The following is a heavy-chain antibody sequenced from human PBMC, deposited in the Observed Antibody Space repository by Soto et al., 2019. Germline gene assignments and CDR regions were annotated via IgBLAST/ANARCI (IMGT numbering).Heavy chain of an antibody. V-gene: IGHV1-69*13. CDR2: ISANIGTA. Sequence: SVKVSCKASGYTFTSYGISWVRQAPGQGLEWMGGISANIGTANYAQKFQGRVTITADESTSTAYMELSSLRSEDTAVYYCARDQDVWGQGTTVTVSS. J-gene: IGHJ6*02. CDR3: ARDQDV. CDR1: GYTFTSYG.